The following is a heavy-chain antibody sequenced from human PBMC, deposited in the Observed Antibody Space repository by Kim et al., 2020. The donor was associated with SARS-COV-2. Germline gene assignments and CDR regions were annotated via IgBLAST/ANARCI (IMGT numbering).Heavy chain of an antibody. CDR3: AKDGAVAGAACIDY. D-gene: IGHD6-19*01. J-gene: IGHJ4*02. Sequence: ADAVQGRFIISRDNSKAVLYLQINSLRAEDTALYYCAKDGAVAGAACIDYWGQETLVTVSS. V-gene: IGHV3-30-3*02.